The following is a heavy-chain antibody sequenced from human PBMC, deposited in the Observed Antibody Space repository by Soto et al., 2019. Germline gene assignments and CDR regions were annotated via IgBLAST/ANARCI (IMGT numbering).Heavy chain of an antibody. CDR3: ARRGETTVTTWDDNWFDP. J-gene: IGHJ5*02. Sequence: GESLKISCKGSGYSFTSYWIGWVRQMPGKGLEWMGIIYPGDSDTRYSPSFQGQVTISADKSISTAYLQWSSLKASDTAMYYCARRGETTVTTWDDNWFDPWSQGTLVTVSS. CDR1: GYSFTSYW. CDR2: IYPGDSDT. V-gene: IGHV5-51*01. D-gene: IGHD4-17*01.